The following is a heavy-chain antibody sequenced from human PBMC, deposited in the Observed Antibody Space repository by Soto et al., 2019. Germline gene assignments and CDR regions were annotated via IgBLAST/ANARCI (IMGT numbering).Heavy chain of an antibody. D-gene: IGHD3-3*02. Sequence: EVQLVESGGGLVQPGGSLRLSCAASGFTFTSHWMHWVRQAPGKGLVWVSRIKSDGSGTIYADSVKGRFTISRDNAKNALYLQMNSLRADDTAVYYCAREWTRTGGHLDSWGQGTLVTVSS. CDR1: GFTFTSHW. J-gene: IGHJ4*02. V-gene: IGHV3-74*01. CDR2: IKSDGSGT. CDR3: AREWTRTGGHLDS.